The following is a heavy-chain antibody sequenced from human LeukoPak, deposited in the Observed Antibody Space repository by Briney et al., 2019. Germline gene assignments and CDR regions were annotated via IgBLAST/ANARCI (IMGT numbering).Heavy chain of an antibody. Sequence: GGSLRLSCAASGFTFSSYAMHWVRQAPGKGLEWVAVISYDGSNKYYADSVKGRFTISRDNSKNTLYLQMNSLRAEDTAVYYCAKNFPGIAAAVDYWGQGTLVTVSS. CDR3: AKNFPGIAAAVDY. J-gene: IGHJ4*02. V-gene: IGHV3-30*04. CDR1: GFTFSSYA. CDR2: ISYDGSNK. D-gene: IGHD6-13*01.